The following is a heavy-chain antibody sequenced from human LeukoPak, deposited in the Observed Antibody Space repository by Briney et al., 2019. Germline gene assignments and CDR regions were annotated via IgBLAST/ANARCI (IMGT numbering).Heavy chain of an antibody. Sequence: GGSLRLSCAASEFTFSGYYMSWIRQAPGKGLEWVSSISSSGSAVYYADSVKGRFTISRDNAKNSLFLQMNSLRAEDTAVYYCARQVDEIFGFLVMTGYSYYMDVWGKGTTVTVSS. CDR1: EFTFSGYY. CDR3: ARQVDEIFGFLVMTGYSYYMDV. V-gene: IGHV3-11*01. D-gene: IGHD3-3*01. CDR2: ISSSGSAV. J-gene: IGHJ6*03.